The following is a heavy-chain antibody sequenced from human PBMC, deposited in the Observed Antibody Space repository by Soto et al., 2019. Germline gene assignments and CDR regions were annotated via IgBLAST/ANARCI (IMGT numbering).Heavy chain of an antibody. CDR3: XXXXXXXXXXXXLDX. V-gene: IGHV1-3*01. CDR2: SNEGSGNT. CDR1: GYSFKNYA. J-gene: IGHJ4*02. Sequence: QVQLVQSGPEVKRPGASVRISCRTAGYSFKNYAIHWXXXXXXXXXXXMGWSNEGSGNTRYSHKFQGRMSIARDTSASTSYLDLXXLTSXXXXVXXXXXXXXXXXXXXXLDXXGPGTLVTVSS.